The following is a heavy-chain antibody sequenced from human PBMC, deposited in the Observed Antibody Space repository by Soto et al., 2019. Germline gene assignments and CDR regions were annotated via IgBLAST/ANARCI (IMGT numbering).Heavy chain of an antibody. D-gene: IGHD5-12*01. CDR2: ISAYNGNT. CDR3: ARPSGYSGYAPFDY. J-gene: IGHJ4*02. Sequence: ASVKVSCKASGYTLTSYGISWVRQAPGQGLEWMGWISAYNGNTNYAQKLQGRVTMTTDTSTSTAYMELRSLRSDDTAVYYCARPSGYSGYAPFDYWGQGTLVTVSS. V-gene: IGHV1-18*01. CDR1: GYTLTSYG.